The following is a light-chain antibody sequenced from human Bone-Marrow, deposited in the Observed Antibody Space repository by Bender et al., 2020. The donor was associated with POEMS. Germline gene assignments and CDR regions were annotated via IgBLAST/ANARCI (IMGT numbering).Light chain of an antibody. CDR1: NIGSIS. V-gene: IGLV3-21*02. CDR2: DDG. Sequence: AARITCGGNNIGSISVQWYQQRPGRAPLLVVYDDGARPSGIPERFSGSNSGNIATLTISGTQALDEADYYCQAWDTSSVVFGGGTKLTVL. J-gene: IGLJ2*01. CDR3: QAWDTSSVV.